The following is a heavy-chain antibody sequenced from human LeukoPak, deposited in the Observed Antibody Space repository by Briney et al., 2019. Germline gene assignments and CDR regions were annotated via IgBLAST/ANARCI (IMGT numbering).Heavy chain of an antibody. CDR2: MNPKSGDT. D-gene: IGHD1/OR15-1a*01. Sequence: ASVKVSCKASGYTFTIYDINWVRQAPGQGLEWVGWMNPKSGDTVYAQNFQGGVTMTRDISIGTAYLELDSLRSEDTAVYYCARGATFGTTTRGYGMDVWGQGTTVTVSS. CDR1: GYTFTIYD. V-gene: IGHV1-8*01. CDR3: ARGATFGTTTRGYGMDV. J-gene: IGHJ6*02.